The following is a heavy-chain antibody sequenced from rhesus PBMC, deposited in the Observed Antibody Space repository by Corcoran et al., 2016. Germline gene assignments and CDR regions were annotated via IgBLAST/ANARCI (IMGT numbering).Heavy chain of an antibody. V-gene: IGHV4-80*01. CDR3: ARIDGDIVVAD. D-gene: IGHD2-8*01. CDR1: DASISTYW. J-gene: IGHJ4*01. Sequence: VQLQESGPGLVKSSETLSLTCAVSDASISTYWWNGLRQPPGKGLEWIGGINGNSGSTNYNPSLKSRVTISKDASKKQFSLKLSSVTAADTAVYYCARIDGDIVVADWGQGVLVTVSS. CDR2: INGNSGST.